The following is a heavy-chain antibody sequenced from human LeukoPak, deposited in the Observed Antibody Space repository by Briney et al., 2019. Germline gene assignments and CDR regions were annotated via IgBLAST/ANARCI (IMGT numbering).Heavy chain of an antibody. V-gene: IGHV1-18*01. Sequence: ASVEVSCKASGYTFTSYGLSWVRQAPGQGLEWMGWISTYNGNTNYAQKSQGRVTMTTDTSTSTAYMELRSLRSDDTAVYYCARDSPRYCTSTSCYDYYYHYGMDVWGQGTTVTVSS. CDR2: ISTYNGNT. D-gene: IGHD2-2*01. CDR3: ARDSPRYCTSTSCYDYYYHYGMDV. CDR1: GYTFTSYG. J-gene: IGHJ6*02.